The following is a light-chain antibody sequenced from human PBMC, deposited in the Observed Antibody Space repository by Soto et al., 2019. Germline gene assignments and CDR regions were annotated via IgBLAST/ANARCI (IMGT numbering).Light chain of an antibody. CDR1: SSNIGSNY. Sequence: QSVLTQPPSASGTPGQRVTISCSGSSSNIGSNYVYWYQQLPGTAPKLLIYSNNQRPSGVPDRFSGSKSGTSASLAISGLLSEDEADYYCAAWDDSLSGWFGGGTKLTVL. CDR2: SNN. V-gene: IGLV1-47*02. CDR3: AAWDDSLSGW. J-gene: IGLJ3*02.